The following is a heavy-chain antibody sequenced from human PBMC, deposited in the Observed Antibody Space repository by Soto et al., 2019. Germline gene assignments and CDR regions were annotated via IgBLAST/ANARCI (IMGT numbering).Heavy chain of an antibody. CDR1: GGSISSSY. D-gene: IGHD3-22*01. J-gene: IGHJ5*02. CDR3: ARDQPYYYDSSGYRGLGWFDP. CDR2: IYTSGST. V-gene: IGHV4-4*07. Sequence: QVQLQESGPGLVKPSETLSLTCTVSGGSISSSYWSWIRQPAGKGMEWIGRIYTSGSTNYNPSLKSRVTMSVDTSKTQFSLKLSSVTAAEKAVYYCARDQPYYYDSSGYRGLGWFDPWGQGTMVTVSS.